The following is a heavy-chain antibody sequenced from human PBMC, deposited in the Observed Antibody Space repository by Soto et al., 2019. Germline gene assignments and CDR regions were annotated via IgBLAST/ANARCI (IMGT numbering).Heavy chain of an antibody. CDR1: GFTFSSYG. Sequence: QVQLVESGGGVVQPGRSLRLSCAASGFTFSSYGMHWVRQAPGKGLEWVAVISYDGSNKYYADSVKGRFTISRDNSKNTLYLQMNSLRAEETAVYYCAKDLGYSSCWSLFDILGQGTMVTVSS. CDR2: ISYDGSNK. CDR3: AKDLGYSSCWSLFDI. D-gene: IGHD6-19*01. J-gene: IGHJ3*02. V-gene: IGHV3-30*18.